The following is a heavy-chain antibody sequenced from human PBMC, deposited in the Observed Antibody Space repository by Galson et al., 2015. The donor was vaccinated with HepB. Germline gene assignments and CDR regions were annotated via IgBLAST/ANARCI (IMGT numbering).Heavy chain of an antibody. CDR2: IKQDGTEK. D-gene: IGHD4/OR15-4a*01. Sequence: SLRLSCPASTFIFSTYSMNWVRQAPGKGLEWVANIKQDGTEKYYGDSVKGRFTISRDNAKNSLSLQMNSLRAEDTAVYYCARDQDPGARPLWYFDLWGRGTLVTVSS. CDR3: ARDQDPGARPLWYFDL. J-gene: IGHJ2*01. CDR1: TFIFSTYS. V-gene: IGHV3-7*01.